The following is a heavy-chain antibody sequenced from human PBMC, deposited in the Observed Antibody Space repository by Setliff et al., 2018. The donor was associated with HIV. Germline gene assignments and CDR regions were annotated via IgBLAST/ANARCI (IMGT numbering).Heavy chain of an antibody. CDR2: IFYSGIT. J-gene: IGHJ3*02. CDR3: ARSKTFYDFWGGYYTHGAFKI. V-gene: IGHV4-39*01. Sequence: PSETLSLTCTVSGGSFTSRSYYWGWIRQPPGKGLEWIGSIFYSGITYSNPSLKSRVTISVDTSKNQFSLNLTSVTAADTAVYYCARSKTFYDFWGGYYTHGAFKIWGLGTMVTVSS. D-gene: IGHD3-3*01. CDR1: GGSFTSRSYY.